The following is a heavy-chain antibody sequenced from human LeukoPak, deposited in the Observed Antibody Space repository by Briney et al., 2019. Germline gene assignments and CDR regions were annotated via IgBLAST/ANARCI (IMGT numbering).Heavy chain of an antibody. J-gene: IGHJ4*02. D-gene: IGHD6-13*01. Sequence: GASVKVSCKASGYTFTGYYMHWVRQAPGQGLEWMGWINPNSGGTNYAQKFQGRVTMTRDTSISTSYMEQSRLRSDDTAVYYCARGSSSWYGGFSYYFDYWGQGTLVTVSS. CDR3: ARGSSSWYGGFSYYFDY. V-gene: IGHV1-2*02. CDR1: GYTFTGYY. CDR2: INPNSGGT.